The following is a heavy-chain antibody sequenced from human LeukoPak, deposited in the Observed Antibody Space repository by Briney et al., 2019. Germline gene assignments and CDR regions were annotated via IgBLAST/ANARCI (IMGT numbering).Heavy chain of an antibody. CDR2: ISAYNGNT. CDR3: AVVWFGELGAH. CDR1: GYIMTRYD. Sequence: VNMPSKAAGYIMTRYDYTWERQADYFDFEWMGWISAYNGNTNYAQKLQGRVTMTTDTSTSTRYLDLSSPRPDDTAVYYCAVVWFGELGAHWGQGTLVTVSS. V-gene: IGHV1-18*01. J-gene: IGHJ4*02. D-gene: IGHD3-10*01.